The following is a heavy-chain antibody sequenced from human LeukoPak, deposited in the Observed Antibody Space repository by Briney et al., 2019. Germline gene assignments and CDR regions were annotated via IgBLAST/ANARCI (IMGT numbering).Heavy chain of an antibody. Sequence: GASVKVSCKVFGYTLTELSMHWVRQAPGKGLEWMGGFDPEDGETIYAQKFQGRVTMTEDTSTDTAYMELSSLRSEDTAVYYCATLEGVRGGNWFDPWGQGTLVTVSS. CDR2: FDPEDGET. D-gene: IGHD3-10*01. V-gene: IGHV1-24*01. CDR1: GYTLTELS. CDR3: ATLEGVRGGNWFDP. J-gene: IGHJ5*02.